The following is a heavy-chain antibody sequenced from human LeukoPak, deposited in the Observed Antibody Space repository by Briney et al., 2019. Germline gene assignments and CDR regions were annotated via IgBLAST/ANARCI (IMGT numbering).Heavy chain of an antibody. Sequence: GGSLRLSCSAFGFTFRGCAMNWVPQAPGKGLEWVSSISSSSSYIYYADSVKGRFTISRDNAKNSLYLQMNSLRAEDTAVYYCARDRTSSDYWGQGTLVTVSS. J-gene: IGHJ4*02. D-gene: IGHD6-6*01. CDR3: ARDRTSSDY. CDR1: GFTFRGCA. V-gene: IGHV3-21*01. CDR2: ISSSSSYI.